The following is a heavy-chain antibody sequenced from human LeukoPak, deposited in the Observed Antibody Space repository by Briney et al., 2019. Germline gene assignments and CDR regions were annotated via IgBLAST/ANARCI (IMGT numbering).Heavy chain of an antibody. V-gene: IGHV3-21*01. CDR2: ISSSSSYI. Sequence: GGSLRLSCAASGFSFTKYAMAWVRQAPGKGLEWVSSISSSSSYIYYADSVKGRFTISRDNAENSLYLQMNSLRAEDTAVYYCARDLDYGSGDYWGQGTLVTVSS. J-gene: IGHJ4*02. D-gene: IGHD3-10*01. CDR1: GFSFTKYA. CDR3: ARDLDYGSGDY.